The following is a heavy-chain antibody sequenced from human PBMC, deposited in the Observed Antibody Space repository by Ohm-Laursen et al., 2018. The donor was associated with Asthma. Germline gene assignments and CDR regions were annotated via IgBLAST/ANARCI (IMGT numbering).Heavy chain of an antibody. CDR3: AKDLGTVTKGYFDY. CDR1: GFTFSTYA. D-gene: IGHD4-17*01. J-gene: IGHJ4*02. Sequence: SLRLSCAASGFTFSTYAMNWVRQAPGQGLEWVSVISGSGGTTYYADSVEGRFTISRDNSKNTMYLQMNSLRAEDTAVYYCAKDLGTVTKGYFDYWGQGTLVTASS. CDR2: ISGSGGTT. V-gene: IGHV3-23*01.